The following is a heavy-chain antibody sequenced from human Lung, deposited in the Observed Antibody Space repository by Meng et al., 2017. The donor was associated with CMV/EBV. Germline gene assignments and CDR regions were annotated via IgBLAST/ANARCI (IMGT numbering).Heavy chain of an antibody. CDR1: GFIFPAFS. Sequence: SXAASGFIFPAFSMSWVRQAPGKGLEWVANIRQDGSDKYYVDSVKGRFTISRDNVRNSLFLHMNSLRAEDTAVYYCAREDSGSFTRYNWFDPWGHGTLVXVSS. J-gene: IGHJ5*02. CDR2: IRQDGSDK. V-gene: IGHV3-7*01. D-gene: IGHD1-26*01. CDR3: AREDSGSFTRYNWFDP.